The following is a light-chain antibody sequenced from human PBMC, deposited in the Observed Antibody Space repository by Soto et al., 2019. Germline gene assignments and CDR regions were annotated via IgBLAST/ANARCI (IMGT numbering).Light chain of an antibody. Sequence: DVVMTQSPLSLPVTLGQPASISCRSSQSLVYSDGFTYLNWFQQRPGQSPRRLIYKVSNRDSGVPDRFSGRGSGTDFTLTISRLEPEDSAVYYCQQYNSSPLTFGGGTKVDIK. CDR1: QSLVYSDGFTY. CDR2: KVS. J-gene: IGKJ4*01. V-gene: IGKV2-30*01. CDR3: QQYNSSPLT.